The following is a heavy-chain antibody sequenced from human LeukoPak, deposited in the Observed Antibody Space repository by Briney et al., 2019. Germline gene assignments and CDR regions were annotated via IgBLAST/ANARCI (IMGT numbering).Heavy chain of an antibody. CDR2: INEDGSEK. Sequence: GGSLRLSCAASGFTFSNHWMNWVRQAPGKGLEWVANINEDGSEKDFVDSVKGRFNISRDNTKNTLYLQMNTLRVEDTAVYYCTRDLMDYDVSTGLHHYYMDVWGQGTTVTVSS. V-gene: IGHV3-7*01. D-gene: IGHD3-9*01. J-gene: IGHJ6*02. CDR3: TRDLMDYDVSTGLHHYYMDV. CDR1: GFTFSNHW.